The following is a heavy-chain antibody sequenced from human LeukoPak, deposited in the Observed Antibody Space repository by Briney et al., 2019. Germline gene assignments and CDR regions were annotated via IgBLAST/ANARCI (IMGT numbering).Heavy chain of an antibody. CDR2: ISGSGGST. D-gene: IGHD6-19*01. CDR3: AKALEIQWLPRYYYYYYMDV. CDR1: GFTFSSYG. V-gene: IGHV3-23*01. Sequence: PGGTLRLSCAASGFTFSSYGMSWVRQAPGKGLEWVSAISGSGGSTYYADSVKGRFTISRDNSKNTLYLQMNSLRAEDTAVYYCAKALEIQWLPRYYYYYYMDVWGKGTTVTISS. J-gene: IGHJ6*03.